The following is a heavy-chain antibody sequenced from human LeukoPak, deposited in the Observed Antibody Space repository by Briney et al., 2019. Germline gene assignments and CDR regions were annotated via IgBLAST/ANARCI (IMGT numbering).Heavy chain of an antibody. CDR3: ARYKGWNDPAQRLNYYYYMDV. CDR1: EGTFRSYA. CDR2: IIPIFGTA. D-gene: IGHD1-1*01. J-gene: IGHJ6*03. V-gene: IGHV1-69*05. Sequence: SVKVSCKAWEGTFRSYAISWVRQATGQELEWMGGIIPIFGTANYAQKFQGRVTITTDESTSTAYVELSSLRSEDTAVYYCARYKGWNDPAQRLNYYYYMDVWGKGTTVTVSS.